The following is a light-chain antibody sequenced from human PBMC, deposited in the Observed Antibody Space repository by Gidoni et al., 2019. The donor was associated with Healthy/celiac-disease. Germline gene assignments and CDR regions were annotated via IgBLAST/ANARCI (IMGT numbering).Light chain of an antibody. Sequence: DIVMTQSPLSLPVTPGEPASISCRSSQSLLHSNGYNYLDWYLQKPGQSPQLLIYLGSNRASGVPDRFSGSGSGTDFTLKISRVEAEDVGVYYCMHSTWTFGQGTKVEIK. CDR3: MHSTWT. V-gene: IGKV2-28*01. J-gene: IGKJ1*01. CDR2: LGS. CDR1: QSLLHSNGYNY.